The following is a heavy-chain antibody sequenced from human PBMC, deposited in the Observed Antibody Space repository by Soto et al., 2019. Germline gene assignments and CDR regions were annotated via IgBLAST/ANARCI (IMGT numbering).Heavy chain of an antibody. CDR1: GYSFTSYG. V-gene: IGHV1-18*04. J-gene: IGHJ6*02. Sequence: QVPLVQSGVEVKKPGASVKVSCKASGYSFTSYGISWVRQAPGQGLEWMGWISAYNGNTNYEQKLQGRVTMTTDTSTSTAYMELRSLRSDDTAVYYCARVRCSSTSCYFGEDYYNYGLDFWGQGTTVTVSS. D-gene: IGHD2-2*01. CDR3: ARVRCSSTSCYFGEDYYNYGLDF. CDR2: ISAYNGNT.